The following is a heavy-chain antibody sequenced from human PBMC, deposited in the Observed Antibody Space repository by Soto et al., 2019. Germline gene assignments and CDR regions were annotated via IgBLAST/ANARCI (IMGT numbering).Heavy chain of an antibody. Sequence: QVQLVQSGAEVKKPGSSVKVSCKASGGTFSSYTISWVRQAPGQGLEWMGRIIPILGIANYAQKFQGRVTITADKSTXIAGMXXSSLRSEDTAVYYCARDGEGDGYNLVLRQMDYFDYWGQGTLVTVSS. D-gene: IGHD5-12*01. J-gene: IGHJ4*02. V-gene: IGHV1-69*08. CDR3: ARDGEGDGYNLVLRQMDYFDY. CDR2: IIPILGIA. CDR1: GGTFSSYT.